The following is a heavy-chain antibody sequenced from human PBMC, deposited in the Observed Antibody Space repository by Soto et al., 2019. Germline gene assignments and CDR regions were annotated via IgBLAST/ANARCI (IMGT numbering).Heavy chain of an antibody. CDR3: ARDLGWAFDC. D-gene: IGHD6-19*01. J-gene: IGHJ4*02. V-gene: IGHV3-48*02. Sequence: EVHLVESGGGLVQRGGSLRLSCAASGFTFSSFSMNWVRQAPGRGLEWISYIGGGGRLISYADSVKGRFAISRDNAQNSLYPQMDSLRDGDTAVYYCARDLGWAFDCWGQGTLVNVSS. CDR2: IGGGGRLI. CDR1: GFTFSSFS.